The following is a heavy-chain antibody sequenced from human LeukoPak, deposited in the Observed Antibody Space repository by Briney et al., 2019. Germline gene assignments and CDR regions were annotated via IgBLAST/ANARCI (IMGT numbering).Heavy chain of an antibody. V-gene: IGHV1-69*04. D-gene: IGHD3-22*01. Sequence: SVKVSCKASGGTFSSYAISWVRQAPGQGLEWMGRIIPIFGIANYAQKFQGRVTITADKSTSTAYMELSSLRSEDTAVYYCATYYYDSSGFSQTFFDCWGQGTLVTVSS. CDR2: IIPIFGIA. CDR1: GGTFSSYA. J-gene: IGHJ4*02. CDR3: ATYYYDSSGFSQTFFDC.